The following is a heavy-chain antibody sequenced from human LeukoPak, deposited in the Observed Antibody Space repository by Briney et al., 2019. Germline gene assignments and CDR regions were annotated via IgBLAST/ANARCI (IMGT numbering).Heavy chain of an antibody. Sequence: NPSETLSLTCSVSGGSIISYHWSWIRPPTGEGREWVGDCVSIGHIEYNPSLRSRVTMSVDTSKSQFSLKVSSVTAADTAVYYCARGGQWLETNWFDSWGQGTLVTVSS. V-gene: IGHV4-59*13. D-gene: IGHD6-19*01. CDR2: CVSIGHI. J-gene: IGHJ5*01. CDR1: GGSIISYH. CDR3: ARGGQWLETNWFDS.